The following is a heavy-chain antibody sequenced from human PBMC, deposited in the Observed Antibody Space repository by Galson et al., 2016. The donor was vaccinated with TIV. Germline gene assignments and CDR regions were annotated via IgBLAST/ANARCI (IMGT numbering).Heavy chain of an antibody. Sequence: SLRLSCAASGFTFSSYAMHWVRQAPAKGLEWVALISYDGGNKVYADSVKGRFTFSRDNSKNTLYLQMNSLRAEDTAVYYCAKDSGSYFSYWYFDLWGRGTLVTVSS. CDR2: ISYDGGNK. CDR1: GFTFSSYA. J-gene: IGHJ2*01. D-gene: IGHD3-10*01. V-gene: IGHV3-30*04. CDR3: AKDSGSYFSYWYFDL.